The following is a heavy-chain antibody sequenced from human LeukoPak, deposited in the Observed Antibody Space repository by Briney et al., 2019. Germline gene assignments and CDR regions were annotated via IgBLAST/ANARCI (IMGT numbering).Heavy chain of an antibody. V-gene: IGHV4-39*01. CDR2: IHHTGST. Sequence: TLSLTCSVSGASVSSISYYGGWIRLPPGKGLEWIGSIHHTGSTYYNPSLKSRVAISVDTSKNQFSLKLDSVTAADTAVYYCARHALITAISTYNWFDSWGQGTLVTVSS. J-gene: IGHJ5*01. CDR3: ARHALITAISTYNWFDS. D-gene: IGHD2-2*02. CDR1: GASVSSISYY.